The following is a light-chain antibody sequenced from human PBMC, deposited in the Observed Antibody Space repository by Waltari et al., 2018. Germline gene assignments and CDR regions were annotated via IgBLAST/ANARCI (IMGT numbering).Light chain of an antibody. CDR1: QGVRID. V-gene: IGKV1-6*01. CDR3: LQDYTYPFT. J-gene: IGKJ4*01. Sequence: RVIISCRASQGVRIDVGWYQQKAGKAPKLLIYAARSLQSGVPSRFSGSGSGTDFTFSISSLQPEDVATYYCLQDYTYPFTFGGGTKVEIK. CDR2: AAR.